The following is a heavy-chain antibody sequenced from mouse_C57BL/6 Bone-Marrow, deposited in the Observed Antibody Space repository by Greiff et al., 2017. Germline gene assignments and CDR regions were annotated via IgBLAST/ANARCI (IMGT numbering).Heavy chain of an antibody. CDR2: ISGGGGNT. D-gene: IGHD1-1*01. CDR1: GFTFSSYT. Sequence: EVTLVESGGGLVKPGGSLKLSCAASGFTFSSYTMSWVRQTPDKRLEWVATISGGGGNTYYPDSVKGRFTISRDNAKNTLFLQMSRLRSEDTALYDGERQGIITTVVDFDYWGQGTTLTVSA. J-gene: IGHJ2*01. CDR3: ERQGIITTVVDFDY. V-gene: IGHV5-9*01.